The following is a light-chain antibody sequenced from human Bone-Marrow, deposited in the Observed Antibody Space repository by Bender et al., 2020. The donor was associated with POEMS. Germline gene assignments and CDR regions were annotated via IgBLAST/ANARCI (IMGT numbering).Light chain of an antibody. CDR3: AAWDDSLNGRV. Sequence: QSVLTQPPSASGPPGQRVTISCSGSSSNIGTNPVNWYQQLPGTAPRLLIYNNDQRPSGVPDRFSGSKSGTSASLAISGLQSEDEADYYCAAWDDSLNGRVFGGGTKLTVL. CDR1: SSNIGTNP. CDR2: NND. V-gene: IGLV1-44*01. J-gene: IGLJ3*02.